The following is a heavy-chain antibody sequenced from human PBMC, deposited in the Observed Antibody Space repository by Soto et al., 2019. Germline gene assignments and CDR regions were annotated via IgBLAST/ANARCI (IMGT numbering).Heavy chain of an antibody. V-gene: IGHV1-69*13. CDR2: IIPIFGTA. Sequence: GASVKVSCKASGGTFSSYAISWVRQAPGQGLEWMGGIIPIFGTANYAQKFQGRVTITADESTSTAYMELSSLRSEDTAVYYCARAPITMIVLGSDAFDIWGQGTMVTVSS. J-gene: IGHJ3*02. D-gene: IGHD3-22*01. CDR3: ARAPITMIVLGSDAFDI. CDR1: GGTFSSYA.